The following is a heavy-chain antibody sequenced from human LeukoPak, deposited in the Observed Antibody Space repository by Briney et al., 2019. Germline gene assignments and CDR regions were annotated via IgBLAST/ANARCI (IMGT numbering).Heavy chain of an antibody. V-gene: IGHV3-23*01. D-gene: IGHD2-8*01. CDR3: ARYCTNGVCRYYFDY. CDR2: ISGSGGST. CDR1: GFTFSSYA. J-gene: IGHJ4*02. Sequence: GGSLRLSCAASGFTFSSYAMSWVRQAPGKGLEWVSAISGSGGSTYYADSAKGRFTISRDNSKNTLYLQMNSLRAEDTAVYYCARYCTNGVCRYYFDYWGQGTLVTVSS.